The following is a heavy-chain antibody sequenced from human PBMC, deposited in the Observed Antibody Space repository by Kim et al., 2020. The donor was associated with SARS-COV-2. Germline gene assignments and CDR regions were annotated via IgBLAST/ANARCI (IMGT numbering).Heavy chain of an antibody. CDR2: IYYSGST. Sequence: SETLSLTCTVSGGSVSSGSYYWSWIRQPPGKGLEWIGYIYYSGSTNYNPSLKSRVTISVDTSKNQFSLKLSSVTAADTAVYYCARDAIAAHSGYFDYWGQGTLVTVSS. J-gene: IGHJ4*02. CDR3: ARDAIAAHSGYFDY. D-gene: IGHD6-13*01. V-gene: IGHV4-61*01. CDR1: GGSVSSGSYY.